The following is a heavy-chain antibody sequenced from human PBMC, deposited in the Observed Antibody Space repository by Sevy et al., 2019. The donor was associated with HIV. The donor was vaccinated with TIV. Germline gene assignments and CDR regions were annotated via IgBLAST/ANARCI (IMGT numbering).Heavy chain of an antibody. D-gene: IGHD1-1*01. CDR2: IRGNGGIT. J-gene: IGHJ4*02. Sequence: GGSLRLSCAASGFIFRTYAMSWVRQAPGKGLEWFDSIRGNGGITYDADSVKGRLTISRDNSKNTLFLQMTSLRAEDTAVYYCAKGGLTRPGIDYWGQGTLVTVSS. V-gene: IGHV3-23*01. CDR1: GFIFRTYA. CDR3: AKGGLTRPGIDY.